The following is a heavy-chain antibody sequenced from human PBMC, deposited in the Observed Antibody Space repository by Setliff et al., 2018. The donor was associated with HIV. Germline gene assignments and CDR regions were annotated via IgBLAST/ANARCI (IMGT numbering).Heavy chain of an antibody. CDR3: ARDGATMVRGVRNYYYYGMDV. V-gene: IGHV7-4-1*02. Sequence: GASVKVSCKPSGYTFTTYGLSWVRQAPGQGLEWMGWINTNTGNPTYAQGFTGRFVFSLDTSVSTAYLEIRSLKAEDTAVYYCARDGATMVRGVRNYYYYGMDVWGQGTTVTVSS. D-gene: IGHD3-10*01. J-gene: IGHJ6*02. CDR2: INTNTGNP. CDR1: GYTFTTYG.